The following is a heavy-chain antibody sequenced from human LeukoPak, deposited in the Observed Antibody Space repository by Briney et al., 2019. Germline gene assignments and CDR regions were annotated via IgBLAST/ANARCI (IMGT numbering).Heavy chain of an antibody. CDR3: TTPGTMPSYYY. J-gene: IGHJ4*02. V-gene: IGHV3-73*01. CDR1: GFTFSGSA. Sequence: PGGSLRLSCAASGFTFSGSALHRVRQASGKGLEWVGRIRSKADSYATAYAASVKGRFTISRDDSKNTAYLQMNSLKTEDTAVYYCTTPGTMPSYYYWGQGTLVTVSS. CDR2: IRSKADSYAT. D-gene: IGHD2-2*01.